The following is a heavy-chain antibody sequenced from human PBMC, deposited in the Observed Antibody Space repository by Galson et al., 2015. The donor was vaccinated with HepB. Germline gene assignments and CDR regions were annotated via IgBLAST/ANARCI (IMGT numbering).Heavy chain of an antibody. D-gene: IGHD1-1*01. Sequence: SLRLSCAASGVAFRNFGMHWVRQAPGKGLEWVAVIWYDDGSRKYYADSVKGRLTISRDNSKNTLYLQMNSLIAEDTAIYYCARGLREQLERLDYWGQGTLVTVSS. CDR2: IWYDDGSRK. J-gene: IGHJ4*02. CDR1: GVAFRNFG. V-gene: IGHV3-33*01. CDR3: ARGLREQLERLDY.